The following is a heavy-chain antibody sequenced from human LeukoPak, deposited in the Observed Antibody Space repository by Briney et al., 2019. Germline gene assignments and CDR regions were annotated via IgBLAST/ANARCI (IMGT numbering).Heavy chain of an antibody. CDR1: GFTFSSYG. V-gene: IGHV3-33*01. D-gene: IGHD3-10*01. CDR3: ARGHYYGSGMDDAFDI. CDR2: IWYDGSNK. J-gene: IGHJ3*02. Sequence: GGSLRLSCAASGFTFSSYGMHWVRQAPGKGLEWVAVIWYDGSNKYYADSVKGRFTISRDNSKNTLYLQMNSLRAEDTAVYYCARGHYYGSGMDDAFDIWGQGTMVTVSS.